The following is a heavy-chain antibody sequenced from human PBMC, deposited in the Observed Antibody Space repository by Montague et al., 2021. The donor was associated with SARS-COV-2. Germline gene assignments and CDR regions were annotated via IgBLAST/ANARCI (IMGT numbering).Heavy chain of an antibody. CDR1: GDSIRSSGYY. D-gene: IGHD6-19*01. CDR3: TTGEGVYGWRYYFDY. V-gene: IGHV4-61*05. J-gene: IGHJ4*02. CDR2: VDNGGHT. Sequence: SETLSLTCSVSGDSIRSSGYYWGWIRQSPGQRLEWIGYVDNGGHTDYSLSLRSRVTISLETSKRQFSLRLNSVTEADTAVYYCTTGEGVYGWRYYFDYWSQGTRVTVS.